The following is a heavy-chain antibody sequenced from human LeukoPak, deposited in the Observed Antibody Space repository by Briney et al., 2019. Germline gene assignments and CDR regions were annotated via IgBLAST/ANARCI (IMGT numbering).Heavy chain of an antibody. D-gene: IGHD3-3*01. V-gene: IGHV1-69*06. CDR3: ARARYETRIWPKSRYDYYHYMDV. CDR2: IIPIFGTA. J-gene: IGHJ6*03. CDR1: GGTFSSYA. Sequence: ASVKVSRKASGGTFSSYAISWVRQAPGQGLEWMGGIIPIFGTANYAQKFQGRVTITADTSASTAYMELSSLRSEDMAVYYCARARYETRIWPKSRYDYYHYMDVWGKGTTVTVSS.